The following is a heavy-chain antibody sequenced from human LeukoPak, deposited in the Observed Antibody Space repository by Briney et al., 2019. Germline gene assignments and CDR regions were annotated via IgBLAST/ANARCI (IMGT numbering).Heavy chain of an antibody. CDR2: INHSGST. CDR1: GGSFSGYY. CDR3: ARTSPHYPDY. D-gene: IGHD2-2*01. Sequence: SETLSLTCAVYGGSFSGYYWSWIRQPPGKGLEWIGEINHSGSTNYNPSLKSRVTISVDTSKNQFSLKLSSVTAADTDVYYCARTSPHYPDYWGQGTLVTVSS. V-gene: IGHV4-34*01. J-gene: IGHJ4*02.